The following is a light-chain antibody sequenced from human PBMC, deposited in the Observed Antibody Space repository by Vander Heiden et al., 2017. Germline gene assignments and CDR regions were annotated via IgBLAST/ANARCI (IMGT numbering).Light chain of an antibody. J-gene: IGKJ2*01. CDR3: QQYHSYPYT. CDR2: QAS. V-gene: IGKV1-5*03. CDR1: QNINTW. Sequence: DIQMTQSPSTLSASVGDRVTITCRASQNINTWFAWYQQKPGKAPKLLIYQASSLESGVPSRFSGSGSGTEFTLTINSLQPDDFATYYCQQYHSYPYTFGQGTKLEIK.